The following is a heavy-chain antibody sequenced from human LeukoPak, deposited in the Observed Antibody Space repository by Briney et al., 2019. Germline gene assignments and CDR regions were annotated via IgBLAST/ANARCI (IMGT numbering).Heavy chain of an antibody. J-gene: IGHJ4*02. CDR3: AKVRDRLSSFYPAA. Sequence: GASVKVSCKASGYTFTSYYIHWVRQAPGQGLEWMGWINPLSGGRNSAQKFQGRVTMTRDTSITTAYLELSGLTSDDTAMYYCAKVRDRLSSFYPAAWGQGTLVTVSS. D-gene: IGHD6-13*01. CDR1: GYTFTSYY. V-gene: IGHV1-2*02. CDR2: INPLSGGR.